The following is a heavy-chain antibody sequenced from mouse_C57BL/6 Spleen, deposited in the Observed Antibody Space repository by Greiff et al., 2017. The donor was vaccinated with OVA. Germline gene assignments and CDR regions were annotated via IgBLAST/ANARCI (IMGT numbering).Heavy chain of an antibody. D-gene: IGHD4-1*01. V-gene: IGHV7-3*01. Sequence: DVMLVESGGGLVQPGGSLRLSCAASGFTFTDYYMSWVRQPPGKALEWLGFIRNKANGYTTEYSASVKGRFTISRDKSQSILYLQMNALRADDSATYYCAIVGTGYFDVWGTGTTVTVSS. CDR2: IRNKANGYTT. J-gene: IGHJ1*03. CDR3: AIVGTGYFDV. CDR1: GFTFTDYY.